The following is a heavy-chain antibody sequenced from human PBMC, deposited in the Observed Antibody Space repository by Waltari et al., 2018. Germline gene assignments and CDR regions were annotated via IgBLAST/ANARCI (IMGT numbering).Heavy chain of an antibody. CDR1: GFTLSNYW. J-gene: IGHJ3*02. Sequence: EVQLVASGGGLVQPGGSVGLSCAASGFTLSNYWMSWVRQAPGKGLEWVANIMTDGREEYYVDSVRGRFTISRDNAKNSLYLQMNSLRPEDTAVYYCVRDQWFAFDIWGQGTMVTVSS. CDR2: IMTDGREE. CDR3: VRDQWFAFDI. D-gene: IGHD3-22*01. V-gene: IGHV3-7*01.